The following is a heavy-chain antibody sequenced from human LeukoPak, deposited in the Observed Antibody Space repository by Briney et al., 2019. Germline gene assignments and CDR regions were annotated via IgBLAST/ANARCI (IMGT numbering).Heavy chain of an antibody. Sequence: GGSLRLSCAASGFTFSSYAMSWVRQAPGKGLEWVSAISGSGGSTYYADSVKGRFTISRDNSKNTLYLQMNSLRAEDTAVYYCAKAGGYYDFWSGYYKFDYWGQGTLVTVSS. J-gene: IGHJ4*02. CDR1: GFTFSSYA. CDR3: AKAGGYYDFWSGYYKFDY. V-gene: IGHV3-23*01. CDR2: ISGSGGST. D-gene: IGHD3-3*01.